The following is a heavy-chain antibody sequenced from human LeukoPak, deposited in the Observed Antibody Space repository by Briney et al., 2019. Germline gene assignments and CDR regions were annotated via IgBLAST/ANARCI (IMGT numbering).Heavy chain of an antibody. CDR1: GGSISSSDYY. Sequence: SETLSLTCTVSGGSISSSDYYWGWIRQPPGKGLEWIGTIYYSGSTYYNPSLKSRVTIFVDTSKNQFSLKLNSVTAADTAVYYCARRGSTSFIYYYYYMDVWGKGTTVTVSS. CDR2: IYYSGST. CDR3: ARRGSTSFIYYYYYMDV. J-gene: IGHJ6*03. V-gene: IGHV4-39*01. D-gene: IGHD2-2*01.